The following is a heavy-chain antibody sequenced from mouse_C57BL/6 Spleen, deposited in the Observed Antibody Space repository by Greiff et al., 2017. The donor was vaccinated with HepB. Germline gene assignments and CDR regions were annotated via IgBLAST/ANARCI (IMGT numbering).Heavy chain of an antibody. Sequence: VKLMESGAELVKPGASVKLSCKASGYTFTEYTIHWVKQRSGQGLEWIGWFYPGSGSIKYNEKFKDKATLTADKSSSTVYMELSRLTSEDSAVYFCARHEECYSNYPAWFAYWGQGTLVTVSA. D-gene: IGHD2-5*01. CDR2: FYPGSGSI. CDR3: ARHEECYSNYPAWFAY. CDR1: GYTFTEYT. J-gene: IGHJ3*01. V-gene: IGHV1-62-2*01.